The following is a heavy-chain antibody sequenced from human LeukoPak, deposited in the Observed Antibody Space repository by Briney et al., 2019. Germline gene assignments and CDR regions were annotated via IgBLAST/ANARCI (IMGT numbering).Heavy chain of an antibody. CDR2: IIPISGTA. J-gene: IGHJ6*03. D-gene: IGHD2-2*01. CDR3: ARGLQYQLLKALRYYYMDV. V-gene: IGHV1-69*05. Sequence: SVKVSCKASGGTFSSHAIAWVRQAPGQGPEWMGGIIPISGTANYAQKFQGRVTITTDESTSTAYMELSSLTSDDTAVYYCARGLQYQLLKALRYYYMDVWGEGTTVTVSS. CDR1: GGTFSSHA.